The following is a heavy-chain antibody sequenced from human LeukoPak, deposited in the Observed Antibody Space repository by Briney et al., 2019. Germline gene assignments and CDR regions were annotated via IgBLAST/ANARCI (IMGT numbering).Heavy chain of an antibody. Sequence: PGRSLRLSCAASGFTFSSYGMHWVRQAPGKGLEWVAVISYDGSNKYYADSMKGRFTISRDNSKNTLYLQMNSLRAEDTAVYYCAKEGEWELLGGYFDYWGQGTLVTVSS. CDR3: AKEGEWELLGGYFDY. CDR2: ISYDGSNK. J-gene: IGHJ4*02. V-gene: IGHV3-30*18. D-gene: IGHD1-26*01. CDR1: GFTFSSYG.